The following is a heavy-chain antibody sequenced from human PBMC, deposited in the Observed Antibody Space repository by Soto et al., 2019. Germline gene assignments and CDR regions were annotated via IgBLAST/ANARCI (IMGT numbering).Heavy chain of an antibody. CDR3: AREWVRGMDV. CDR1: GYTFTSYD. D-gene: IGHD1-26*01. V-gene: IGHV1-8*01. CDR2: MNPNSANT. Sequence: QVQLVQSGAEVKKPGASVKVSCKASGYTFTSYDINWVRQATGQGLEWMGWMNPNSANTGYAQKSRGRLTMPRNTAISTAYVELSSLRSEDTAVYSCAREWVRGMDVWGQGTAVTVSS. J-gene: IGHJ6*02.